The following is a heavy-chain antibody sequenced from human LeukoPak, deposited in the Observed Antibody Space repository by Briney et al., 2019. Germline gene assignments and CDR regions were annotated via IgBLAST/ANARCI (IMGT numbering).Heavy chain of an antibody. CDR3: ARSGYDSDY. CDR1: GFTFSSYE. CDR2: ISSSGSTI. D-gene: IGHD5-12*01. V-gene: IGHV3-48*03. J-gene: IGHJ4*02. Sequence: GGSLRLSCAASGFTFSSYEMNWVRQAPGKGLEWVSYISSSGSTIYYADSVKGRFTISRDNAKNSLYLQMNRLRAEDTAVYYCARSGYDSDYWGQGTLVTVSS.